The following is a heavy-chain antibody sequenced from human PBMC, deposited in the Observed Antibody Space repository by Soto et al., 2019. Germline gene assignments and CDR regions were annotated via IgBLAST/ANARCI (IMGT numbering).Heavy chain of an antibody. V-gene: IGHV1-69*13. CDR3: ARGASGSYYGSSYNWFDP. D-gene: IGHD3-10*01. CDR1: GGTFSSYA. J-gene: IGHJ5*02. CDR2: IIPTFGTA. Sequence: GASVKVSCKASGGTFSSYAISWVRQAPGQGLEWMGGIIPTFGTANYAQKFQGRVTITADESTSTAYMELSSLRSEDTAVYYCARGASGSYYGSSYNWFDPWGQGTLVTVSS.